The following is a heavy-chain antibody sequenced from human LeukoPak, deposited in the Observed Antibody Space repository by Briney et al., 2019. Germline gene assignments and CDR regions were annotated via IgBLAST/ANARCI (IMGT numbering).Heavy chain of an antibody. J-gene: IGHJ4*02. Sequence: ASVKVSCKASGYTFTSNDINWVRQGTGQGLEGMGWMNPNNGNTGYAQKFQGRVTMTRNTSINTAYMELSSLRSEDTAVYYCARAYCTGGICYGFDYWGQGTLVTVSS. CDR2: MNPNNGNT. CDR1: GYTFTSND. D-gene: IGHD2-15*01. CDR3: ARAYCTGGICYGFDY. V-gene: IGHV1-8*01.